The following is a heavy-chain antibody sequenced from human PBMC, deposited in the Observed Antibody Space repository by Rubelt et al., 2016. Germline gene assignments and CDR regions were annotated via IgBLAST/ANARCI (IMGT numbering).Heavy chain of an antibody. CDR1: GGSISGYY. J-gene: IGHJ6*02. D-gene: IGHD3-10*01. Sequence: QVQLQESGPRLVKPSETLSLTCTVSGGSISGYYWSWIRQPPGKGLEWIGYIYYSGSTNCTPSLKSRVTISVETSKNQFSLKLTSVTAADTAVYYCATSHYYGSGSYYYYYGMDVWGQGTTVTVSS. CDR2: IYYSGST. V-gene: IGHV4-59*12. CDR3: ATSHYYGSGSYYYYYGMDV.